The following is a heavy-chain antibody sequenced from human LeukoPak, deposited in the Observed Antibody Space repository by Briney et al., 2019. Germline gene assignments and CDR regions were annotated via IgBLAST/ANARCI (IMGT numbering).Heavy chain of an antibody. D-gene: IGHD5-18*01. CDR2: IWYDGSNK. CDR3: AKDPRIAAMVTSYFDS. CDR1: GFTFSSYG. Sequence: GGSLRLSCAASGFTFSSYGMHWVRQAPGKGLEWVAVIWYDGSNKYYADSVKGRFTISRDNSKNTLYLQMNSLRAEDTAGYYCAKDPRIAAMVTSYFDSWGQGTLVTVSS. J-gene: IGHJ4*02. V-gene: IGHV3-33*06.